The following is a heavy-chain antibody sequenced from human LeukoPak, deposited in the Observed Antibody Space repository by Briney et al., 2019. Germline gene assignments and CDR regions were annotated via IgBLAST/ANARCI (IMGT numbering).Heavy chain of an antibody. CDR1: GFTLSSYA. Sequence: GGSLRLSCAASGFTLSSYAMSWVRQGPGKGLEWVSAISVSGNTYHADSVKGRFTISRDNVKNLLYLQMNSLRAEDTAVYYCARVQRGIAVALDYWGQGTLATVSS. CDR3: ARVQRGIAVALDY. D-gene: IGHD6-19*01. J-gene: IGHJ4*02. V-gene: IGHV3-23*01. CDR2: ISVSGNT.